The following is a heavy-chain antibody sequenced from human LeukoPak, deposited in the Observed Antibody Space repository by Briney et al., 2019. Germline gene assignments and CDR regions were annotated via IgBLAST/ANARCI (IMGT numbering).Heavy chain of an antibody. V-gene: IGHV4-59*01. J-gene: IGHJ3*02. D-gene: IGHD3-22*01. CDR1: GGSISSYY. Sequence: PSETLSLTCTVSGGSISSYYWSWIRQPPGKGLEWIGYIYNSGNTNYNPSFKSRVTISEDTPKNQFSLKLSSVTAADTAVYYCARGTYYYDSSGYPGAFDIWGQGTMVTVSS. CDR3: ARGTYYYDSSGYPGAFDI. CDR2: IYNSGNT.